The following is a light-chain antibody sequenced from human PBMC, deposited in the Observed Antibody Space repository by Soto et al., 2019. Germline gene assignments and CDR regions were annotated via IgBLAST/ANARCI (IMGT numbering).Light chain of an antibody. V-gene: IGLV1-44*01. CDR1: SSNIGSNT. J-gene: IGLJ1*01. CDR2: SNN. Sequence: QAVVTQPPSASGNPGQRVTISCSGSSSNIGSNTVNWYQQLPGTAPKLLIYSNNQRPSGVPDRFSGSKSGTSASLAISGLQSEDEADYYCAAWDDSLNGRVFGTGTKLTVL. CDR3: AAWDDSLNGRV.